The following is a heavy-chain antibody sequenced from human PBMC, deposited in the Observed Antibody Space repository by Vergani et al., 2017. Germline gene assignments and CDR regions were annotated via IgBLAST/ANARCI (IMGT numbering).Heavy chain of an antibody. V-gene: IGHV3-30*18. CDR1: GFTFSSHA. Sequence: QVQLVESGGGIVQPGRSLRLSCVASGFTFSSHAIHWVRRAPGKGLEWVAVISTDGTKKYYGDSVNGLFTISRDNSKKTLDLQMNSLRTEDSAVYYCAKAGSVASESLQYNFYMDVWGKGTTVTVS. CDR2: ISTDGTKK. J-gene: IGHJ6*03. D-gene: IGHD5-24*01. CDR3: AKAGSVASESLQYNFYMDV.